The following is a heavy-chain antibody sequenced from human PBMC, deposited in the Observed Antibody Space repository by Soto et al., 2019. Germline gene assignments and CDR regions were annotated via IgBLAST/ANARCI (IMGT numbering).Heavy chain of an antibody. CDR2: ISSSSSYI. CDR3: ARDGRGYSYGEYYYYYGMDV. J-gene: IGHJ6*02. V-gene: IGHV3-21*01. D-gene: IGHD5-18*01. CDR1: GFTFSSYS. Sequence: ELQLVESGGGLVKPGGSLRLSCAASGFTFSSYSMNWVRQAPGKGLEWVSSISSSSSYIYYADSVKGRFTISRDNAKNSLYLQMNSLRAEDTAVYYCARDGRGYSYGEYYYYYGMDVWGQGTTVTVSS.